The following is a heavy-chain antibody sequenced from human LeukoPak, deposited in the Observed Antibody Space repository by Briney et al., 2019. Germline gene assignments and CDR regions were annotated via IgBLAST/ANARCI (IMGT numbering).Heavy chain of an antibody. V-gene: IGHV3-23*03. D-gene: IGHD6-13*01. CDR3: AKAQGAWYYFDS. J-gene: IGHJ4*02. CDR2: FTTGANYT. CDR1: GLTVSSFA. Sequence: PGGSLRLSCAASGLTVSSFAMSWVRQAPGKGLEWVSVFTTGANYTYYADSVKGRFTMTRDNSKNTIFLQLNNVRADDTAVYFCAKAQGAWYYFDSWGQGTLVTVSS.